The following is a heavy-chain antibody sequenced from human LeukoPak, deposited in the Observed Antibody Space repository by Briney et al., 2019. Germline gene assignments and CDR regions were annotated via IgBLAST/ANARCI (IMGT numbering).Heavy chain of an antibody. CDR3: ARDGFLPAASPGAFDY. D-gene: IGHD2-2*01. CDR2: ISAYNGNT. Sequence: ASAQLSCKASGYTFTSYGSSWVRHALGQGLEWMGWISAYNGNTNYAQKLEGRVSMTTDTSPSTAYMELRSLRSDDTAVYYCARDGFLPAASPGAFDYWGKGTRVSVSS. CDR1: GYTFTSYG. J-gene: IGHJ4*02. V-gene: IGHV1-18*01.